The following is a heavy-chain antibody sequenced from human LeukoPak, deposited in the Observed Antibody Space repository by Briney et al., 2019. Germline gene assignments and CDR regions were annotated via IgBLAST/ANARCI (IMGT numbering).Heavy chain of an antibody. Sequence: ETLSLTCTVSGGSIRSYFWSWIRQPPGKGLEWIGYLYYSGHTNHNPSLKSRVTISVDTSKKQFSLKLSSVTAADTAVYYCARRPDGTSHFDYWGQGTLVTVSP. CDR3: ARRPDGTSHFDY. CDR2: LYYSGHT. V-gene: IGHV4-59*08. CDR1: GGSIRSYF. J-gene: IGHJ4*02. D-gene: IGHD6-6*01.